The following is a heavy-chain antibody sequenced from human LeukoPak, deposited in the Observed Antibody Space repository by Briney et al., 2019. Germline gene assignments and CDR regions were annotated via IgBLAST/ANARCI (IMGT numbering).Heavy chain of an antibody. D-gene: IGHD6-13*01. CDR2: IKHSGST. V-gene: IGHV4-34*01. Sequence: SETLSLTCAVYGGSFSGYYWSWIRQPPGKGLEWIGEIKHSGSTNYNPSLKSRVTISVDTSKKQFSLKLSPVTAADTAVYYCARGVGAAAGLPPFDYWGQGTLVTVSS. CDR3: ARGVGAAAGLPPFDY. J-gene: IGHJ4*02. CDR1: GGSFSGYY.